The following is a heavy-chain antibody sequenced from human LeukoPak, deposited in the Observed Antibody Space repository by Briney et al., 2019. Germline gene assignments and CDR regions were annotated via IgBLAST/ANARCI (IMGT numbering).Heavy chain of an antibody. Sequence: AAVKVSCKASGYTFISHLIHWGRQAPGARLEWMGMIDPSGGSTNYAQKVQVRVTMTRDLSTSTVYMELSSLRSEDTAVYYCARGFGSPEFKLDYWGQGTLVTVSS. V-gene: IGHV1-46*01. J-gene: IGHJ4*02. CDR2: IDPSGGST. CDR1: GYTFISHL. CDR3: ARGFGSPEFKLDY. D-gene: IGHD1-14*01.